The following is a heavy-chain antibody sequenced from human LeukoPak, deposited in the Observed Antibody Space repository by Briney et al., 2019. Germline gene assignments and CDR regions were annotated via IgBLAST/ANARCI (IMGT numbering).Heavy chain of an antibody. CDR1: GGSISNYY. J-gene: IGHJ4*02. Sequence: SETLSLTCTVSGGSISNYYWCWIRQPPGKGLEWIGYIYYSGSTNSNPSLKSRVTISLDTSQNQFSLKLISMTAADTAVYYCARAGQFISARPITFDYWGQGSLVTVSS. D-gene: IGHD6-6*01. V-gene: IGHV4-59*01. CDR2: IYYSGST. CDR3: ARAGQFISARPITFDY.